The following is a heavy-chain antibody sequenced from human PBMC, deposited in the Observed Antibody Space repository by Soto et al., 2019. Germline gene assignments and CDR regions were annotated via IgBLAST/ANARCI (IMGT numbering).Heavy chain of an antibody. D-gene: IGHD2-8*01. Sequence: GGSLRLSCAASGFTFSSYAMSWVRQAPGKGLEWVSAISGSGGSTYYADSVKGRFTISRDNSKNTLYLQMNSLRAEDTAVYYCAKEIVLMVYAIGSYGMDVWGQGTTVTVSS. V-gene: IGHV3-23*01. CDR3: AKEIVLMVYAIGSYGMDV. CDR1: GFTFSSYA. J-gene: IGHJ6*02. CDR2: ISGSGGST.